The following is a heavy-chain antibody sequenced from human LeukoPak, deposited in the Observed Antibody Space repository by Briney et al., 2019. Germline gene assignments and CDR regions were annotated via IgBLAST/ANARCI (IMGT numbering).Heavy chain of an antibody. CDR1: GGSISSGSYY. Sequence: SETLSLTCTVSGGSISSGSYYWSWIRQPAGKGLEWIGRIYTSGSTGYNPSLKSRVTISVHTSKNQFSLRLSAVTAADTAVYYCARKSTLDSGSWLFDPWGQGTLVSVSS. CDR2: IYTSGST. CDR3: ARKSTLDSGSWLFDP. J-gene: IGHJ5*02. D-gene: IGHD6-13*01. V-gene: IGHV4-61*02.